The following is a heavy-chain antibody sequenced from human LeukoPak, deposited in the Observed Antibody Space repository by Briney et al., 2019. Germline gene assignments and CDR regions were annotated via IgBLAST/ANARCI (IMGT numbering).Heavy chain of an antibody. D-gene: IGHD2-2*02. J-gene: IGHJ6*03. Sequence: GASVKVSCKASGYTFTSYDINWVRQATGQGLEWMGWMNPNSGNTGYAQKFQGRVTITRNTSTSTAYMELSSLRSEDTAVYYCARGGKYQLLYAYYYYYMDVWGKGTTVTVSS. CDR3: ARGGKYQLLYAYYYYYMDV. CDR2: MNPNSGNT. CDR1: GYTFTSYD. V-gene: IGHV1-8*03.